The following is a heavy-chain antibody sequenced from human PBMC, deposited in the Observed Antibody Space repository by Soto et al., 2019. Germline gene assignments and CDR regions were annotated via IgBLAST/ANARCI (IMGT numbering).Heavy chain of an antibody. Sequence: SETLSLTCTVSGGSISRYYWSWIRQSPGKGLEWIGYIYNSGSTNYNPSLKSRVTISVDTSKNQFSLKLSSVTAADTAVYYCARGDYFVSAVWYDPWGQGTLVTVSS. CDR2: IYNSGST. J-gene: IGHJ5*02. CDR1: GGSISRYY. V-gene: IGHV4-59*01. D-gene: IGHD5-12*01. CDR3: ARGDYFVSAVWYDP.